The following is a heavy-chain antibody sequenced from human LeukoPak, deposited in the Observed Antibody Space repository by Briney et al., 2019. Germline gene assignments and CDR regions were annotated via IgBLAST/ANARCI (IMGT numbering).Heavy chain of an antibody. CDR2: INAGNGNT. V-gene: IGHV1-3*03. CDR1: GYTFTSYA. CDR3: ATQNSRESYYDGS. D-gene: IGHD1-26*01. Sequence: ASVKVSCKASGYTFTSYAMHWVRQAPGQRLEWMGWINAGNGNTKYSQEFQGRVTMTEDTSTDTAYMELSSLRSEDTAVYYCATQNSRESYYDGSWGQGTLVTVSS. J-gene: IGHJ5*02.